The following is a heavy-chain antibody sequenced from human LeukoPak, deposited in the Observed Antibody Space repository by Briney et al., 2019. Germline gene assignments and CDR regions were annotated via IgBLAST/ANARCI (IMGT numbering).Heavy chain of an antibody. V-gene: IGHV1-69*13. CDR1: GGTFSSYA. D-gene: IGHD4-17*01. CDR3: ARAAVMTTVTTSFEH. Sequence: ASVKVSCKASGGTFSSYAISWVRQAPGQGLEWMGGIIPIFGTANYAQKFQGRVTITADESTSIAYMELSSLRSEDTAVYYCARAAVMTTVTTSFEHWGQGTLVTVSS. J-gene: IGHJ1*01. CDR2: IIPIFGTA.